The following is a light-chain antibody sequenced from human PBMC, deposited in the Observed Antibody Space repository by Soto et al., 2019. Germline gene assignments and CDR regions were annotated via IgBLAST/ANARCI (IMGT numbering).Light chain of an antibody. Sequence: DIQLTQSPSFLSASVGDRVTISCRASQGISDYLAWYQQKPGKAPKLLIYGASTLQSGVPSRFSGSASGTEFTLLLRCLKPEALATYFCQQFKAYPLTFVGGTKLEIK. J-gene: IGKJ4*01. CDR3: QQFKAYPLT. V-gene: IGKV1-9*01. CDR2: GAS. CDR1: QGISDY.